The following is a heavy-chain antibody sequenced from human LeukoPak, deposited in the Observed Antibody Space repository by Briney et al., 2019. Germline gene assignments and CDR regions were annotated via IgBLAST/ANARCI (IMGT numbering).Heavy chain of an antibody. Sequence: PSETPSLTCTVSGGSISSSSYYWGWIRQPPGKGLEWIGSIYYSGSTYYNPSLKSRVTISVDTSKNQFSLKLSSVTAADTAVYYCASTYGVSDSPFDYWGQGTLVTVSS. J-gene: IGHJ4*02. D-gene: IGHD4-17*01. CDR1: GGSISSSSYY. CDR3: ASTYGVSDSPFDY. V-gene: IGHV4-39*01. CDR2: IYYSGST.